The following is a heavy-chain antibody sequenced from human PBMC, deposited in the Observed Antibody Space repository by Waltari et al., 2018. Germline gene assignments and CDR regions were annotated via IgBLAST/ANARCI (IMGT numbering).Heavy chain of an antibody. J-gene: IGHJ4*03. D-gene: IGHD3-22*01. CDR1: GGSLCSSRYH. CDR3: ARHVLGPYYNTILPPNY. Sequence: QLQLQESGPGLVKPSETPSLTCTVSGGSLCSSRYHWGGIRQPPGRGLEWVGCIYYSGSTYYNPSLNSRVTISVDTSKNQFSLKLSSLTAADTAVYFCARHVLGPYYNTILPPNYWGQGTLVTVSS. V-gene: IGHV4-39*01. CDR2: IYYSGST.